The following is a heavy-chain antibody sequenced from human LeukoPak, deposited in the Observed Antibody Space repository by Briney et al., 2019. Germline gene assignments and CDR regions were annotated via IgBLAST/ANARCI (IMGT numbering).Heavy chain of an antibody. D-gene: IGHD7-27*01. CDR1: GFTFSDYA. CDR2: IRVGGEV. Sequence: GGSLRLSCAASGFTFSDYAMNWVRQAPGKGLEWVSGIRVGGEVYYADSVKGRFTISRDNSENTLYLQVSGLRAEDTAVYHCAKGTGDTGYYFDYWGQGTLVTVSS. V-gene: IGHV3-23*01. J-gene: IGHJ4*02. CDR3: AKGTGDTGYYFDY.